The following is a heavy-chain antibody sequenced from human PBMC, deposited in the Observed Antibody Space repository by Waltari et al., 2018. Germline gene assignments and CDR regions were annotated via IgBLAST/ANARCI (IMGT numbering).Heavy chain of an antibody. Sequence: QVQLQESGPGLVKPSETLSLTCTVSGGSISSYYWSWIRQPPGKGLEWIGYIYYGGTTNYHPSLKSRVTISVDTSKNQFSLKLSSVTAADTAVYYCASNDFWSGRYYGMDVWGQGTTVTVSS. CDR3: ASNDFWSGRYYGMDV. CDR2: IYYGGTT. V-gene: IGHV4-59*01. D-gene: IGHD3-3*01. CDR1: GGSISSYY. J-gene: IGHJ6*02.